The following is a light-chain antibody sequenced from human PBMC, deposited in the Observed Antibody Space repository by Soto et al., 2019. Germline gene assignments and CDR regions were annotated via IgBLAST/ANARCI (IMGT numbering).Light chain of an antibody. CDR2: GAS. CDR1: QGVSSN. Sequence: EIVMTQSPATLSVSPGERATLSCRASQGVSSNVAWYQQIPGQTPRLLIYGASTRATGISDRFSGSGSGTDFTLTISRLGPEDFAVYYCQQYGGSPSFGGGTKVDIK. J-gene: IGKJ4*01. CDR3: QQYGGSPS. V-gene: IGKV3-20*01.